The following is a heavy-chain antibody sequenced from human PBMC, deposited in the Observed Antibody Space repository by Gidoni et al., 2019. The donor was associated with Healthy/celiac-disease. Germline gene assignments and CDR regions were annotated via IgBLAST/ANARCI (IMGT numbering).Heavy chain of an antibody. CDR3: ARDLAPMVYAPKGIGYYYGMDV. Sequence: QVQLQESGPGLVKPSQTLSLTCTVSGGSISSGGYYWSWISQHPGKGLEWIGYIYYSGSTYYNPSLKSRVTISVDTSKNQFSLKLSSVTAADTAVYYCARDLAPMVYAPKGIGYYYGMDVWGQGTTVTVSS. CDR1: GGSISSGGYY. J-gene: IGHJ6*02. V-gene: IGHV4-31*03. CDR2: IYYSGST. D-gene: IGHD2-8*01.